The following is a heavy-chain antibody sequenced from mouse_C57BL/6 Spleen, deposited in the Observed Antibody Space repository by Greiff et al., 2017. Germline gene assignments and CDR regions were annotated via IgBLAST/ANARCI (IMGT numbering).Heavy chain of an antibody. CDR3: ARPYGYDRTWFAY. J-gene: IGHJ3*01. D-gene: IGHD2-2*01. CDR1: GYTFTSYW. V-gene: IGHV1-59*01. Sequence: VQLQQPGAELVRPGTSVKLSCKASGYTFTSYWMHWVKQRPGQGLEWIGVIDPSDSYTNYNQKFKGKATLTVDTSSSTAYMQLSSLTSEDSAVYYCARPYGYDRTWFAYWGQGTLVTVSA. CDR2: IDPSDSYT.